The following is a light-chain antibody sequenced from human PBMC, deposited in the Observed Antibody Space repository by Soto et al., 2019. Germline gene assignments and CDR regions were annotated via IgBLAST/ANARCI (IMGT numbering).Light chain of an antibody. CDR1: QDISRY. CDR2: VAS. J-gene: IGKJ4*01. Sequence: DIQMTQSPSSVSASVGDRVTITYRASQDISRYLAWYQQKPGKAPNLLIYVASTLQSGVPSRFSGSGSGTDFTLIISSLQPEDFATYYCQQANSFPLTFGGGTKVEI. V-gene: IGKV1-12*01. CDR3: QQANSFPLT.